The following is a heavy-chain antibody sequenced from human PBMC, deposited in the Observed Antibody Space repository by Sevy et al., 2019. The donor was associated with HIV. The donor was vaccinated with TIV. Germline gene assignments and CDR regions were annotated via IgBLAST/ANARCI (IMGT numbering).Heavy chain of an antibody. CDR1: GFSFFNAW. V-gene: IGHV3-15*01. D-gene: IGHD1-26*01. CDR2: IKSETDGGTG. CDR3: TTERWGFFATTTRYLLPYFDS. Sequence: GGSLRLSCSASGFSFFNAWMSWVRQAPGKGLEWDGRIKSETDGGTGEYAGPVKGRFTISRDDSKDTLYLQMNSLKTDDTAVYYCTTERWGFFATTTRYLLPYFDSWGQGTRVTVSS. J-gene: IGHJ4*02.